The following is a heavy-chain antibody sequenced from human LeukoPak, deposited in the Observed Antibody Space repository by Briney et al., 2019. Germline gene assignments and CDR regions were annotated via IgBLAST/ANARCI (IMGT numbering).Heavy chain of an antibody. CDR1: GITFSSLW. CDR2: IKHDGTEE. D-gene: IGHD6-13*01. Sequence: GWSLRLSCAASGITFSSLWMSWFRQAPGKGLEWVADIKHDGTEEHYVASVKGRFTISRDNAKLYLQMNSLRAEDTAMYYCAREGGIAAALGAFDIWGQGTMVTVSS. V-gene: IGHV3-7*01. J-gene: IGHJ3*02. CDR3: AREGGIAAALGAFDI.